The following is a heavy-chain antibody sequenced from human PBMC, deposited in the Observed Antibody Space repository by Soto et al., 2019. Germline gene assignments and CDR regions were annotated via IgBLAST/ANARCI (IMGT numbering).Heavy chain of an antibody. Sequence: PGGSLRLSCAASGFTFSSYAMSWVRQAPGKGLEWVSAISGSGGSTYYADSVKGRFTISRDNSENTLYLQMNSLRAEDTAVYYCAKPNSSSWYSYYFDYWGQGTQVTVSS. D-gene: IGHD6-13*01. J-gene: IGHJ4*02. V-gene: IGHV3-23*01. CDR3: AKPNSSSWYSYYFDY. CDR1: GFTFSSYA. CDR2: ISGSGGST.